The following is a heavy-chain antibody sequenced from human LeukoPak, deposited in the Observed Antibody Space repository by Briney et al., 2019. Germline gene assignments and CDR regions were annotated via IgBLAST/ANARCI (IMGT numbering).Heavy chain of an antibody. CDR3: ARGKEMTAVAGYYSFDY. CDR1: GGSISGHY. D-gene: IGHD6-19*01. V-gene: IGHV4-4*07. Sequence: PSETLSLTCTVSGGSISGHYWTWIRQPAGRGLEWIGRIYSSGSTYYNPSLMSRVTISLDTSNNKFSLRVTSVTAADTAVYYCARGKEMTAVAGYYSFDYWGQGTLVSVSS. J-gene: IGHJ4*02. CDR2: IYSSGST.